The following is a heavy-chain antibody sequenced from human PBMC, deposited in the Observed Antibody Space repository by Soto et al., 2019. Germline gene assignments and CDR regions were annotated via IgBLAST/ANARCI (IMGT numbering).Heavy chain of an antibody. D-gene: IGHD6-13*01. CDR1: GYTFSSYG. Sequence: QIRLVQSGGEVRTPGASVKVSCKASGYTFSSYGITWVRQAPGQGLEWLGWINPSSGETNYAQKFQGRVTVITDTSTTTGYMELRNLTFDDTAVYYCARDWYPRFDPWGQGTLVTVSS. V-gene: IGHV1-18*01. CDR3: ARDWYPRFDP. J-gene: IGHJ5*02. CDR2: INPSSGET.